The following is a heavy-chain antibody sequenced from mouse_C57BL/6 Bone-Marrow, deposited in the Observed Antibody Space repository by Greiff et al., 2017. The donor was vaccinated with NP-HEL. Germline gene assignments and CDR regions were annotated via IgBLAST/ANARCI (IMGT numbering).Heavy chain of an antibody. Sequence: VQLQQSGAELARPGASVKLSCKASGYTFTSYGISWVQQSTGQGLEWIGEICPRSGNTYYNEKLKGKATLTLDTSSTTAYMELRRLTSEDSAVYFCARGRVRTFAYWGQGTLVTVSA. CDR1: GYTFTSYG. CDR3: ARGRVRTFAY. CDR2: ICPRSGNT. V-gene: IGHV1-81*01. J-gene: IGHJ3*01. D-gene: IGHD5-1*01.